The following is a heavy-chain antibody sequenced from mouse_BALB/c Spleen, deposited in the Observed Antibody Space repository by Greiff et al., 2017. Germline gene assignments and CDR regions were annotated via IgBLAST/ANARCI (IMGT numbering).Heavy chain of an antibody. CDR3: TRDTMITGFAY. CDR2: INPSNGGT. Sequence: QVQLKESGAELVKPGASVKLSCKASGYTFTSYYMYWVKQRPGQGLEWIGEINPSNGGTNFNEKFKSKATLTVDKSSSTAYMQLSSLTSEDSAVYYCTRDTMITGFAYWGQGTLVTVSA. D-gene: IGHD2-4*01. CDR1: GYTFTSYY. V-gene: IGHV1S81*02. J-gene: IGHJ3*01.